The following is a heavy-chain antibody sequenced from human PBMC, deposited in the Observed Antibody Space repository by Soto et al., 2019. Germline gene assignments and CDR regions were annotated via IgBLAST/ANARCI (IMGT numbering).Heavy chain of an antibody. D-gene: IGHD3-22*01. CDR2: IYYSGST. CDR3: ARQTPYYYDSSGPGWGPYYFDY. Sequence: QVQLQESGPGLVKPSETLSLTCTVSGGSISSYYWSWIRQPPGKGLEWIGYIYYSGSTNYNPSLKSRVTISVDTSKNQFSLKLSSVTAADTAVYYCARQTPYYYDSSGPGWGPYYFDYWGQGTLVTVSS. V-gene: IGHV4-59*01. J-gene: IGHJ4*02. CDR1: GGSISSYY.